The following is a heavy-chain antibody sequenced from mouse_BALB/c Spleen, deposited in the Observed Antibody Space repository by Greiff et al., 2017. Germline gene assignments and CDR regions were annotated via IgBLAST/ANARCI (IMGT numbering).Heavy chain of an antibody. CDR2: ISDGGSYT. V-gene: IGHV5-4*02. Sequence: EVKLLESGAGLVKPGGFLKLSCAASGFTFSDYYMHWVRQTPEKRLEWVATISDGGSYTYYPDSVKGRFTITRDNTTNNLYLQMSSLTSEDTAMYYCAGDQDTTVRELFDYWGQGTTVTVSS. CDR1: GFTFSDYY. CDR3: AGDQDTTVRELFDY. J-gene: IGHJ2*01. D-gene: IGHD1-1*01.